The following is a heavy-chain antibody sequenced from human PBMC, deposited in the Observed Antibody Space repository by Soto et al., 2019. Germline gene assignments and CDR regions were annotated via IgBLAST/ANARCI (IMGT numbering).Heavy chain of an antibody. J-gene: IGHJ4*02. D-gene: IGHD3-3*01. CDR2: ITHGGSP. CDR1: GGSLNGYY. CDR3: ARGRLFLTTSGMVITYFDN. V-gene: IGHV4-34*02. Sequence: QVQLQQWGAGLLKPSETLSLTCAVYGGSLNGYYWSWIRQSPGKGLEWIGEITHGGSPTYSPSLKSRVPISLDTSKKQVSLNMTSVTAADTAVYYCARGRLFLTTSGMVITYFDNWGQGSLVTVSS.